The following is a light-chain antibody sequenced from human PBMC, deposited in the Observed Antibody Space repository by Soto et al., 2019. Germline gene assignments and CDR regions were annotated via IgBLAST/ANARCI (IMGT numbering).Light chain of an antibody. J-gene: IGLJ2*01. CDR1: GSDVGGYNY. CDR2: DVS. Sequence: QSALTQPPSASGSPGQSVTISCTGTGSDVGGYNYVSWYQQHPGKAPKLVIFDVSKRPSGVPDRFSGSKSGNTASLTVSGLQAEDEADYYCGSFAASNNLLFGRGTK. CDR3: GSFAASNNLL. V-gene: IGLV2-8*01.